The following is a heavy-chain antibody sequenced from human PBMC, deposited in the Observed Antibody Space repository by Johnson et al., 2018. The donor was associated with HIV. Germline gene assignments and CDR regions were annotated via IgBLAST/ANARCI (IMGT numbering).Heavy chain of an antibody. Sequence: QVQLVESGGDVVQPGRSLRLSCAAFVFDFNTHNIHWVRQAPGKGLEWVTLISYHGSDTYYADSVQGRFTISRDNSRNMVYLEMNSLRTEDTAVYYCARGLKGAFDIWGQGTRVTVSA. J-gene: IGHJ3*02. V-gene: IGHV3-30*04. CDR1: VFDFNTHN. CDR3: ARGLKGAFDI. CDR2: ISYHGSDT.